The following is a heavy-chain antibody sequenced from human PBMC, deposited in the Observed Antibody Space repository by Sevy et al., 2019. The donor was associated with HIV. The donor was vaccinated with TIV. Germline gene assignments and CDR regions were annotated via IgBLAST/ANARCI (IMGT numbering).Heavy chain of an antibody. V-gene: IGHV4-59*08. Sequence: SETLSLTCTVSGGSISSYLWSWIRQPPGRGLEWIGYMYNTWSTNYNPSLKSRFTISLDTSKNQFSLKLSSVTAADTAVYYCARHQTTAVLYAFALWGQGTMVTDSS. D-gene: IGHD2-21*02. CDR2: MYNTWST. CDR3: ARHQTTAVLYAFAL. J-gene: IGHJ3*01. CDR1: GGSISSYL.